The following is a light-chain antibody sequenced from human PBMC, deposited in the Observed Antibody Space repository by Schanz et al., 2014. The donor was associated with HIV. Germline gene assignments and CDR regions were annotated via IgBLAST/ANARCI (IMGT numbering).Light chain of an antibody. CDR3: QQYSTYTYT. V-gene: IGKV1-5*03. J-gene: IGKJ2*01. CDR1: QSISSW. Sequence: DIQMTQSPSTLSASVGDRVTLTCRASQSISSWVAWYQQKAGKAHNLLIYKASSLESGVPPRFSGRGSGTEFTITISKLEPDDFAIYYCQQYSTYTYTFGQGTKLDIQ. CDR2: KAS.